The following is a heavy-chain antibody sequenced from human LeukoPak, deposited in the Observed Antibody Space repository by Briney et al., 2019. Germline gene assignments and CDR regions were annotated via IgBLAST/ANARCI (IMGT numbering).Heavy chain of an antibody. CDR1: GGSFSGYY. CDR2: INHSGST. J-gene: IGHJ6*03. V-gene: IGHV4-34*01. CDR3: ARRSYDILTGYRGYYYYYMDV. D-gene: IGHD3-9*01. Sequence: SETLSLTCAVYGGSFSGYYWSWIRQPPGKGLEWIGEINHSGSTNYNPSLKSRVTISVDTSKNQSSLKLSSVTAADTAVYYCARRSYDILTGYRGYYYYYMDVWGKGTTVTVSS.